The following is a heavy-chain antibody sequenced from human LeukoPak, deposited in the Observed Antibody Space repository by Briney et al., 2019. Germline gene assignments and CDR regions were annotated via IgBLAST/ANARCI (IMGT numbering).Heavy chain of an antibody. D-gene: IGHD3-22*01. Sequence: KPSETLSLTCTVSGGSISSSRYYWGWIRQPPGQGLEWIGSIYYSGSTYYNPSLKSRVTISVDTSKNQFSLKLSSVTAADTAVYYCARRLYYYDSSGYYYPYFDYWGQGTLVTVSS. CDR1: GGSISSSRYY. J-gene: IGHJ4*02. CDR2: IYYSGST. V-gene: IGHV4-39*01. CDR3: ARRLYYYDSSGYYYPYFDY.